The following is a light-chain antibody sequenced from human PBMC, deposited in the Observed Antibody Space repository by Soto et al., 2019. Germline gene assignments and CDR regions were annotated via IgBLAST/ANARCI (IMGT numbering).Light chain of an antibody. CDR3: CSYAGSSTPLV. CDR1: SSDVGSYNL. Sequence: QSALTQPASVSGSPGQSITISCTGTSSDVGSYNLVSWYQQHPGKAPKLMIYEGSKRPSGVSNRFSGSQSGNTASLTISGLQAEDEADYYCCSYAGSSTPLVFGTGTKRTVL. V-gene: IGLV2-23*01. J-gene: IGLJ1*01. CDR2: EGS.